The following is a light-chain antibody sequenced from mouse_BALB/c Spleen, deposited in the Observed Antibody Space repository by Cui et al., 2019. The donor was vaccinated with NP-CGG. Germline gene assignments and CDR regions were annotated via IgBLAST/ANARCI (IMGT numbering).Light chain of an antibody. V-gene: IGLV1*01. Sequence: QAVLPQDSAPTTSPGETVTLTCRSSIGAVTTSNYANWVQEKPDHLFTGLIGGTNNRAPGVPARFSGSLIGDKAALTITGAQTEDEAIYFCALWYSNHWVFGGGTKLTVL. CDR2: GTN. CDR1: IGAVTTSNY. CDR3: ALWYSNHWV. J-gene: IGLJ1*01.